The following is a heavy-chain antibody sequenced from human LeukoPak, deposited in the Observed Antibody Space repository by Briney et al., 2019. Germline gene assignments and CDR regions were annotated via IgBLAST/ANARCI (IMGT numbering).Heavy chain of an antibody. Sequence: ASVKVSCTASGYIFTTSDINWVRQATGQGLEWMGWMNPNSGKTGSAQKFQGRLTMTKNTSTSTAYMEVTGLKFEDTAIYCCERGRPGPAGAGTYDFWGQGTLITVSS. CDR3: ERGRPGPAGAGTYDF. V-gene: IGHV1-8*01. CDR2: MNPNSGKT. J-gene: IGHJ4*02. D-gene: IGHD6-13*01. CDR1: GYIFTTSD.